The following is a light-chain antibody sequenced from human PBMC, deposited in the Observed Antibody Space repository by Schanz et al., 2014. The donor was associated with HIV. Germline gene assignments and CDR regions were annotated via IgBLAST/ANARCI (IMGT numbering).Light chain of an antibody. CDR1: QTIYSW. CDR2: QAS. Sequence: DIQMTQSPSTLSASVGDRVTITCRASQTIYSWLAWYQQKPGRAPNLLIYQASTLETGVPSRFSGSGSGTEFTLTISSLQPDDFATYYCQQYNSDSGTFGQGTKVEIK. J-gene: IGKJ1*01. V-gene: IGKV1-5*03. CDR3: QQYNSDSGT.